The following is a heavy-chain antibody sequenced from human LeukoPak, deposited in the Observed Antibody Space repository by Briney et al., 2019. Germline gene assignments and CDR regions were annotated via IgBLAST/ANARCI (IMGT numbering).Heavy chain of an antibody. CDR3: AKWGDYDVLTGYYVSDY. CDR1: GFTFSNYA. J-gene: IGHJ4*02. CDR2: ITGSGGNT. V-gene: IGHV3-23*01. D-gene: IGHD3-9*01. Sequence: ASLRLSCAASGFTFSNYAMSWVRQAPGKGLEWVSAITGSGGNTYYADSVKGRFTISRDNSKNTVFLQMNSLRAEDTAVYYCAKWGDYDVLTGYYVSDYWGQGTLVTVSS.